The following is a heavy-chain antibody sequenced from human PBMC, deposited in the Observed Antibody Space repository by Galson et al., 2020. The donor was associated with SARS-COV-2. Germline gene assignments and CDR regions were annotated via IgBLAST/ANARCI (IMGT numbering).Heavy chain of an antibody. Sequence: SETLSLTCTVSGGSISSSSYYWGWIRQPPGKGLEWIGSIYYSGSTYYNPSLKSRVTISVDTSKNQCSLKLSSVTAADTAVYYCARLLRVRELDYFDYWGQGTLVTVSS. V-gene: IGHV4-39*07. CDR2: IYYSGST. CDR3: ARLLRVRELDYFDY. J-gene: IGHJ4*02. D-gene: IGHD3-10*01. CDR1: GGSISSSSYY.